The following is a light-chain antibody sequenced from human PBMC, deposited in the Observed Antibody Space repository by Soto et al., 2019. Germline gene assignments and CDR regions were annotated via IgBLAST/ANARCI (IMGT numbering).Light chain of an antibody. Sequence: QSVLTQPASVSGSPGQSITISCGGTSSDVGAYIYVSWYQQFPGKAPKLILYEVNNRPSGVPDRFSGSKSGTSASLAITGLQAEDEADYYCQSYDSSLSGPYVFGTGTKVTVL. CDR2: EVN. CDR3: QSYDSSLSGPYV. V-gene: IGLV2-14*03. CDR1: SSDVGAYIY. J-gene: IGLJ1*01.